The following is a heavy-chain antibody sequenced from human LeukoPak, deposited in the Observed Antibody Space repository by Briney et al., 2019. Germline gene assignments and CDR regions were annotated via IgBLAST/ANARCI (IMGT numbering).Heavy chain of an antibody. V-gene: IGHV3-23*01. CDR2: ISGSGGST. J-gene: IGHJ6*03. CDR1: GFTFTTYA. Sequence: GGSLRLSCTASGFTFTTYAMSWVRQAPGKGLEWVSSISGSGGSTYYADSVKGRFTISRDNSKNTLYLQMNSPRAEDTALYYCAKDSGPEYYFYMDVWGKGTTVTVPS. CDR3: AKDSGPEYYFYMDV.